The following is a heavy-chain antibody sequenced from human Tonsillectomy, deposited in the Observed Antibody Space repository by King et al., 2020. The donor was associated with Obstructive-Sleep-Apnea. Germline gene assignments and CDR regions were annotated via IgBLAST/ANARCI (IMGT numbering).Heavy chain of an antibody. CDR3: ARTTRISGPTGNYYPMDV. CDR2: VDWDDDK. CDR1: GFSLSSSGMC. J-gene: IGHJ6*02. Sequence: VTLKESGPALVKSTQTLTLTCTFSGFSLSSSGMCVSWLRQPPGKALEWLARVDWDDDKYYSTSLKTRLTISKDTSKNQVVLTMPNMDPVDTATNYCARTTRISGPTGNYYPMDVWGQGTPVTVSS. D-gene: IGHD1-20*01. V-gene: IGHV2-70*11.